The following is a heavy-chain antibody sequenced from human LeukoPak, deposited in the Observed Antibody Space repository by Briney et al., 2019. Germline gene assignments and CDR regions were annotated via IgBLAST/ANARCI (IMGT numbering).Heavy chain of an antibody. J-gene: IGHJ4*02. D-gene: IGHD2-2*01. Sequence: SETLSLTCTVSGVSISSYYWSWIRQPPGKGLEWIAYIYYSGSTNYNPSLKSRVTISVDTSKNQFSLKLTSVTAADTAVHYCARGASSFDYWGQGTLVTVSS. CDR1: GVSISSYY. CDR3: ARGASSFDY. CDR2: IYYSGST. V-gene: IGHV4-59*01.